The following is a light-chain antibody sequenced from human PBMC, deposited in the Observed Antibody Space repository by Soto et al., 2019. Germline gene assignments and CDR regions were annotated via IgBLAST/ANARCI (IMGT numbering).Light chain of an antibody. V-gene: IGLV2-11*01. CDR3: CSYAGSYTWV. CDR2: DVS. J-gene: IGLJ3*02. CDR1: SSDVGGYNY. Sequence: QSVLTQPRSVSGSHGQSVTISCTGTSSDVGGYNYVSWYQQHPGKAPKLMIYDVSKRPSGVPDRSSGSKSGNTASLTISGLQAEDEADYYCCSYAGSYTWVFGGGTKVTVL.